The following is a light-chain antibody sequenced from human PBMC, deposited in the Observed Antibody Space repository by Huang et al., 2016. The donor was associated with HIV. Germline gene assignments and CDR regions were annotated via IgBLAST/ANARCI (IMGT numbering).Light chain of an antibody. CDR3: QQRGDWPLT. CDR1: QTIGSS. Sequence: EIVLTQSPATLSLSPGERATLSCRASQTIGSSLAWYQQKPGQAPRLLIYAASSRATGIPARFSGWGSGTDFTLTISSLEPEDFAVYYCQQRGDWPLTFGGGTKVEIK. J-gene: IGKJ4*01. CDR2: AAS. V-gene: IGKV3-11*01.